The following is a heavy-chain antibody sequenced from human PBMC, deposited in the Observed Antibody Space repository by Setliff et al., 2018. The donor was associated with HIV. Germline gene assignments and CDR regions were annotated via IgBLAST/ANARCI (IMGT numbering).Heavy chain of an antibody. D-gene: IGHD3-22*01. CDR2: IYHSGST. V-gene: IGHV4-38-2*01. CDR1: AYSISSGYY. J-gene: IGHJ1*01. CDR3: ARQWRDQYNSGVSTEYFQH. Sequence: PSETLSLTCAVPAYSISSGYYWGWIRQPPGKGLEWIGSIYHSGSTYYNPSLMSRVTISVDTSKNQFSLKLRSVTAADTAVYYCARQWRDQYNSGVSTEYFQHWGLGTLVTVSS.